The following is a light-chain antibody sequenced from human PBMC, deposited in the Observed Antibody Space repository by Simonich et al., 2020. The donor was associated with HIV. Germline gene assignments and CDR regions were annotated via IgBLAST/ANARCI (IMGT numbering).Light chain of an antibody. CDR2: NTK. CDR1: SSNIGSNT. V-gene: IGLV1-44*01. Sequence: QSVLTQPPSASGTPGQRVTISCSGSSSNIGSNTVNWYQQLPGTAPKLLIYNTKQRPAGVPDRFSGSKSGTSASLAISGLQSEDEADYYCAAWDDSLNGPGVFGGGTKLTVL. CDR3: AAWDDSLNGPGV. J-gene: IGLJ3*02.